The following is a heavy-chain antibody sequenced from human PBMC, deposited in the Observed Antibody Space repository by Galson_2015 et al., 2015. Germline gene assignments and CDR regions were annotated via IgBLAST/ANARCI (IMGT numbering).Heavy chain of an antibody. J-gene: IGHJ4*02. CDR1: GFTFSSYG. Sequence: SLRLSCAASGFTFSSYGMHWVRQAPGKGLEWVAVISYDGSNKYYADSVKGRFTISRDNSKNTLYLQMNSLRAEDTAVYYCAKDLPYLHRGYFDYWGQGTLVTVSS. CDR2: ISYDGSNK. D-gene: IGHD3-10*01. CDR3: AKDLPYLHRGYFDY. V-gene: IGHV3-30*18.